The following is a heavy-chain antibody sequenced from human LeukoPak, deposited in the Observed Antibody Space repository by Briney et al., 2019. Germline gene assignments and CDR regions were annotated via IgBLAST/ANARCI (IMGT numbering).Heavy chain of an antibody. D-gene: IGHD1-26*01. CDR3: ARDCPSGSGSYWGGSDY. CDR1: GYTFTGYY. Sequence: ASVKVSCKASGYTFTGYYMHWVRQAPGQGLEWMGRINPNSGGTNYAQKFQGRVTMTRDTSISTAYMELSRLRSDDTAVYYCARDCPSGSGSYWGGSDYWAREPWSPSPQ. CDR2: INPNSGGT. J-gene: IGHJ4*02. V-gene: IGHV1-2*06.